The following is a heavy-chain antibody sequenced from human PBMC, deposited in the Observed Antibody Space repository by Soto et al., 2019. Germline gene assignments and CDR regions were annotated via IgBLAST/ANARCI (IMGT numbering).Heavy chain of an antibody. J-gene: IGHJ4*02. D-gene: IGHD6-19*01. CDR3: AKGSSFSSGRDCFDY. V-gene: IGHV3-9*01. Sequence: EVQLVESGGGLVQPGRSLRLSCAASGFTFDDYAMHWVRRAPGKGLEWVSGISWNSGSIGYADSVKGRFTISRDNAKNSLYLQMNSLRAEDTALYYCAKGSSFSSGRDCFDYWGQGTLVTVSS. CDR2: ISWNSGSI. CDR1: GFTFDDYA.